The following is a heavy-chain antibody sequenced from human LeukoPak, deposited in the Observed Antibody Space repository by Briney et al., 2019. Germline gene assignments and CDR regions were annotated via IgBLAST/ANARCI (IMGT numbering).Heavy chain of an antibody. CDR1: GFSFSNYA. J-gene: IGHJ6*02. V-gene: IGHV3-23*01. CDR2: IRCSGGTT. D-gene: IGHD6-13*01. Sequence: GRSLRLSCAASGFSFSNYAMSWVRQAPGKGLEWVSAIRCSGGTTNYADSVKGRFTISRDNSKNTLYLQMDSLRAEDTAVNYCAKVGSSMSFYYYYGLDVWGQGTTVTVSS. CDR3: AKVGSSMSFYYYYGLDV.